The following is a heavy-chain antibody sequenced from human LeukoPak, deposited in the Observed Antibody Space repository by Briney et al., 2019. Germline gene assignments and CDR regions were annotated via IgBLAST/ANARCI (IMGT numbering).Heavy chain of an antibody. J-gene: IGHJ4*02. D-gene: IGHD3-10*01. V-gene: IGHV3-23*01. CDR3: AKAESWFGELLNYFDY. Sequence: GGSLRLSCTASGFTFSSYAMHWVRQAPGKGLEWVSGISGSGGSTYYADSVKGRFTISRDNSKNTLYLQMNSLRAEDTAVYYCAKAESWFGELLNYFDYWGQGTLVTVSS. CDR1: GFTFSSYA. CDR2: ISGSGGST.